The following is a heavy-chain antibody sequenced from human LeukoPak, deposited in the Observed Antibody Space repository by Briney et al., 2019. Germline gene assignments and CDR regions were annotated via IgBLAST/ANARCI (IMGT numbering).Heavy chain of an antibody. Sequence: GESLKISCKGSGYSFTGYWIGWVRQMPGKGLEWMGIIYPGDSDTRYSPSFQGQVTISADKSISTAYLQWSSLKASDTAMYYCARLHYGDAPYYYYYGMDVWGQGTTVTVSS. J-gene: IGHJ6*02. D-gene: IGHD4-17*01. CDR3: ARLHYGDAPYYYYYGMDV. CDR1: GYSFTGYW. CDR2: IYPGDSDT. V-gene: IGHV5-51*01.